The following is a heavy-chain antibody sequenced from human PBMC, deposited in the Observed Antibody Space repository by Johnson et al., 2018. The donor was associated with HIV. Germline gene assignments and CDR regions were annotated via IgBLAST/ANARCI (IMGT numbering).Heavy chain of an antibody. CDR1: GFTFSSYA. CDR3: ARGHHDSGYPLEAFDI. V-gene: IGHV3-NL1*01. Sequence: QVLLVESGGDVVRPGGSLRISCVASGFTFSSYAMHWVRQAPGKGLEWVSGINWRGGSTYAADSVKVRFIISRDNSKNTLLLQMNSLRVDDTAMYYCARGHHDSGYPLEAFDIWGQGTMVSVSS. D-gene: IGHD3-22*01. J-gene: IGHJ3*02. CDR2: INWRGGST.